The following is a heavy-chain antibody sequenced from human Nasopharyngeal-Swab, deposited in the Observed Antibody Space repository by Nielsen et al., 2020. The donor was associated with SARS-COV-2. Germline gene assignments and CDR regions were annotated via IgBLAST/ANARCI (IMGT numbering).Heavy chain of an antibody. D-gene: IGHD3-3*01. V-gene: IGHV4-31*03. CDR1: GGSISSGGYY. CDR2: TYYSGST. J-gene: IGHJ4*02. CDR3: ARAGRITIFGVINHFDY. Sequence: SETLSLTCTVSGGSISSGGYYWSWIRQHPGKGLEWIGYTYYSGSTYYNPSLKSRVTISVDTSKNQFSLKLSSVTAADTAVYYCARAGRITIFGVINHFDYWGQGTLVTVSS.